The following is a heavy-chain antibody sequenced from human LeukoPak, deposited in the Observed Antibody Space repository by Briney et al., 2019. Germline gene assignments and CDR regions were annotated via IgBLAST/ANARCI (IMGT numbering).Heavy chain of an antibody. CDR2: ISYDGSNK. CDR1: GFTFSSYG. D-gene: IGHD3-9*01. V-gene: IGHV3-30*18. Sequence: PGRSLRLSCAASGFTFSSYGMHWVRQAPGKGLEWVAVISYDGSNKYSADSVKGRFTISRDNSKNTLYLQMNSLRAEDTAVYYCAKANLYDILTGYYNFNLWGQGTLVTVSS. CDR3: AKANLYDILTGYYNFNL. J-gene: IGHJ5*02.